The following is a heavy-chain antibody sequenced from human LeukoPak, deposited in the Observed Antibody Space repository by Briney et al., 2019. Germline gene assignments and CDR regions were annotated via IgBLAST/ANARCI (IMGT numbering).Heavy chain of an antibody. CDR1: GGSLSSYY. J-gene: IGHJ5*02. D-gene: IGHD1-26*01. CDR3: ARADPVEATTGWFDL. V-gene: IGHV4-59*01. Sequence: PSGTLSLTRPVSGGSLSSYYWSWLWQPPGKGVEWVGYIYYSGSTNYNPSLKSRVTISVDTSKNQFSLKLSSVTAADTAVYYCARADPVEATTGWFDLWGQGTLVTVSS. CDR2: IYYSGST.